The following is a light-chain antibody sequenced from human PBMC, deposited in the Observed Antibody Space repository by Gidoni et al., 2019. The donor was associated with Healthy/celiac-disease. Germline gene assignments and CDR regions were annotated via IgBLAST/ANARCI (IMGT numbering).Light chain of an antibody. CDR1: SDNVGTHG. J-gene: IGLJ1*01. Sequence: ALTQPPSVSTGSQQTATLTCTGNSDNVGTHGAAWPQQRQGHPPRLLSFRNTNRPSGISERFSASRSGNTASLTITGLQPEDEADYYCSAWDRGLNGYVFGTGTKVSVL. V-gene: IGLV10-54*01. CDR2: RNT. CDR3: SAWDRGLNGYV.